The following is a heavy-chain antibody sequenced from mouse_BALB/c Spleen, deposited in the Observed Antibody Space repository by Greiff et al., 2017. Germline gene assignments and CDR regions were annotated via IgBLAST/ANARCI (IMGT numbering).Heavy chain of an antibody. CDR1: GYSITSDYA. D-gene: IGHD2-4*01. V-gene: IGHV3-2*02. Sequence: VQLQQSGPGLVKPSQSLSLTCTVTGYSITSDYAWNWIRQFPGNKLEWMGYISYSGSTSYNPSLKSRISITRDTSKNQFFLQLNSVTTEDTATCSCARSTMITGAMDYWGQGTSVTVSS. CDR3: ARSTMITGAMDY. CDR2: ISYSGST. J-gene: IGHJ4*01.